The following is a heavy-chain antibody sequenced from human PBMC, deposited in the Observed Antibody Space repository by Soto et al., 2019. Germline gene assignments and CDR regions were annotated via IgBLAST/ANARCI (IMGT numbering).Heavy chain of an antibody. V-gene: IGHV3-21*01. Sequence: GGSLRLSCAASGFTFSSYSMNWVRQAPGKGLEWVSSISSSSSYIYYADSVKGRFTISRDNAKNSLYLQMNSLRAEDTAVYYCARDMEVGYYDSSGYSYFDYWGKGTLVTVSS. CDR1: GFTFSSYS. CDR3: ARDMEVGYYDSSGYSYFDY. D-gene: IGHD3-22*01. J-gene: IGHJ4*02. CDR2: ISSSSSYI.